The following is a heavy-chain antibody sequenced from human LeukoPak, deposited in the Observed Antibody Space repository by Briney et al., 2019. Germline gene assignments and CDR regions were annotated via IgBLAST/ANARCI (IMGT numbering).Heavy chain of an antibody. CDR2: INRSGST. CDR1: GGSFSGYY. Sequence: ASETLSLTCAVYGGSFSGYYWGWLRQPPGKGLEWIGEINRSGSTNYNPSLKSRVTISVDTSKNQFSLKLSSVTAADTAVYYCANYYDSSGYSGFDYWGQGTLVTVSS. J-gene: IGHJ4*02. CDR3: ANYYDSSGYSGFDY. V-gene: IGHV4-34*01. D-gene: IGHD3-22*01.